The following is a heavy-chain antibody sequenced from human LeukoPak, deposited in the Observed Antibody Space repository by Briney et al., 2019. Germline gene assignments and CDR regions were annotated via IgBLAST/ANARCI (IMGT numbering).Heavy chain of an antibody. V-gene: IGHV4-59*12. CDR3: GRNFEASSTWYIQH. J-gene: IGHJ1*01. CDR2: VYYRGSA. Sequence: PSETLSLTCTVSGASIHDDHFTWIRQPPGRGLEWIGFVYYRGSAKYNPSLESRVTISVDTSKKQISLILKSVTAADTAVYYCGRNFEASSTWYIQHWGQGSLVTVSS. CDR1: GASIHDDH. D-gene: IGHD2-2*01.